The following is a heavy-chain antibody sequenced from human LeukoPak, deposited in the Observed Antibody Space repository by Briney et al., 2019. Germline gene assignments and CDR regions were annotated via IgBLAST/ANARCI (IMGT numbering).Heavy chain of an antibody. CDR3: ARSYDFWSGYYMDV. V-gene: IGHV3-30*03. CDR2: ISYDGSNK. Sequence: GGSLRLSCAASGFTFSSYGMHWVRQAPGKGLEWAAVISYDGSNKYYADSVKGRLTISRDNAKNSLYLQMNSLRAEDTAVYYCARSYDFWSGYYMDVWGKGTTVTVSS. D-gene: IGHD3-3*01. CDR1: GFTFSSYG. J-gene: IGHJ6*03.